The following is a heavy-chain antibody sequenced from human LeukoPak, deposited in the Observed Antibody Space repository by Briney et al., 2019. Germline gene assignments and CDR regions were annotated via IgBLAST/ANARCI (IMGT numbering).Heavy chain of an antibody. CDR3: ARVGYSSSTSCYTGYYYMDV. Sequence: PSETLSLTCTVSGGSISSYYWSWIRQPPGKGLEWIGYIYYSGSTNYNPSLKSRVTISVDTSKNQFSLKLSSVTAADTAVYYCARVGYSSSTSCYTGYYYMDVWGKGTTVTVSS. CDR2: IYYSGST. J-gene: IGHJ6*03. D-gene: IGHD2-2*02. CDR1: GGSISSYY. V-gene: IGHV4-59*01.